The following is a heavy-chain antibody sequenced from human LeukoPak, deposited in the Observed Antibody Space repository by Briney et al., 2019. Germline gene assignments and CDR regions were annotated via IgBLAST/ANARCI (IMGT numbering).Heavy chain of an antibody. Sequence: SETLSLTCTVSGGSISSYYWSWIRQPPGKGLEWIGYIHYSGSTNYNPSLKSRVTISVDTSKNQFSLKLSSVTAADTAVYYCARDRGSYGSVDYWGQGTLVTVSS. CDR1: GGSISSYY. CDR3: ARDRGSYGSVDY. D-gene: IGHD3-10*01. CDR2: IHYSGST. J-gene: IGHJ4*02. V-gene: IGHV4-59*01.